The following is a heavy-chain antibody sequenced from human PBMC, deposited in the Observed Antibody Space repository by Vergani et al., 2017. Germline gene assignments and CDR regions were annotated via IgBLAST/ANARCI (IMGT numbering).Heavy chain of an antibody. CDR1: GGSISSSSYY. CDR2: IYYSGST. J-gene: IGHJ4*02. V-gene: IGHV4-39*01. Sequence: QLQLQESGPGLVKPSETLSLTCTVSGGSISSSSYYWGWIRQPPGKGLEWIGSIYYSGSTYYNPSLKSRVTISVDTSKNQFSLKLSSVTAADTAVYYCAGSYDFWSGYPMKIDYWGQGTLVTVSS. D-gene: IGHD3-3*01. CDR3: AGSYDFWSGYPMKIDY.